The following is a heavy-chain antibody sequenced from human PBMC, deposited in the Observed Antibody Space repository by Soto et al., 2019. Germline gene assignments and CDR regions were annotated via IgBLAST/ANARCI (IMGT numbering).Heavy chain of an antibody. CDR2: ISARGSSI. Sequence: EVPLLESGGGLVQPGGSLRLSCAASGITFSNYALSWVRQAPGKGLEWVSGISARGSSIYYADSVKGRFTISRDNSKNTLSLQMNSLRADDTAVYYCAKEYGGGTSTVTSYFDYWGQGTLVTVSS. CDR3: AKEYGGGTSTVTSYFDY. V-gene: IGHV3-23*01. D-gene: IGHD5-18*01. J-gene: IGHJ4*02. CDR1: GITFSNYA.